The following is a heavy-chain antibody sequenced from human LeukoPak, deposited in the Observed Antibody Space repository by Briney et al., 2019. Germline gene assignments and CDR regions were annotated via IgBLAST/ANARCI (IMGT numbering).Heavy chain of an antibody. J-gene: IGHJ5*02. D-gene: IGHD6-13*01. CDR2: INHSGST. V-gene: IGHV4-34*01. CDR3: TRGYKTQTYSGSWYPSQTRWFAP. Sequence: PSETLSLTCAVSAGSFSSYYWSWIRQPPGKGLEWIGEINHSGSTNYNPSLKSRVTISVDPSKHQFSLKLSSLTAADTAVYYCTRGYKTQTYSGSWYPSQTRWFAPWGQGTLVTVSS. CDR1: AGSFSSYY.